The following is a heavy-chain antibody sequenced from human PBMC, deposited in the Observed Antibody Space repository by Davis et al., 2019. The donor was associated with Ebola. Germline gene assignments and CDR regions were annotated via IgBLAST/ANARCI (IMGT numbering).Heavy chain of an antibody. CDR1: GGSFSGYY. CDR3: ARQSSSSWGDY. V-gene: IGHV4-34*01. CDR2: INHSGST. D-gene: IGHD6-6*01. J-gene: IGHJ4*02. Sequence: SETLSLTCAVYGGSFSGYYWSWIRQPPGKGLEWIGEINHSGSTNYNPSLKSRVTISVDTSKNHFSLKLSSVTAADTAVYYCARQSSSSWGDYWGQGTLVTVSS.